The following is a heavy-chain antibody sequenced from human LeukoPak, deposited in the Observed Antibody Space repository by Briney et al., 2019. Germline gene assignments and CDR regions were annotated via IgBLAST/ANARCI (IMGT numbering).Heavy chain of an antibody. CDR1: GYTFTGYY. CDR3: ATSSGWKSNIDY. D-gene: IGHD6-19*01. CDR2: INPNSGGT. Sequence: ASVKVSCKASGYTFTGYYMHWVRQAPGQGLEWMGWINPNSGGTNYAQKFQGRVTMTRDTSISTAYMELSRLRSDDTAVFYCATSSGWKSNIDYWSQGTLVTVSS. V-gene: IGHV1-2*02. J-gene: IGHJ4*02.